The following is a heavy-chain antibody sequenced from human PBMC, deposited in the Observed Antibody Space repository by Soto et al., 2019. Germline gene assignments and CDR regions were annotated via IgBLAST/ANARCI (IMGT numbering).Heavy chain of an antibody. J-gene: IGHJ4*02. CDR1: GLNFSILA. CDR2: TGYSRLTT. Sequence: GGSLRLSCAASGLNFSILAMSWVRRAPGKGLEWVSTTGYSRLTTYYADSVKGRFTVSRDNSKNTLDLQMSSLRAEDTAVYYCATVHSTSRSFDYWGQGTPVTVSS. V-gene: IGHV3-23*01. D-gene: IGHD6-6*01. CDR3: ATVHSTSRSFDY.